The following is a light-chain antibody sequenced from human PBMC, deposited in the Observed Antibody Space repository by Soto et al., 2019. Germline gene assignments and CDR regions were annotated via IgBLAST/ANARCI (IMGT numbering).Light chain of an antibody. CDR3: MQGTSWPYT. CDR1: QSPVTSDGNTY. CDR2: KIS. V-gene: IGKV2-30*01. Sequence: DVVMTQSPLSLSVIPGQPASISCRSSQSPVTSDGNTYLNWFHQRPGQSPRRLIYKISNRDSGVPDRCIGSASGTEFTLKISRVEAEDVGIYYCMQGTSWPYTFGQGTKLEI. J-gene: IGKJ2*01.